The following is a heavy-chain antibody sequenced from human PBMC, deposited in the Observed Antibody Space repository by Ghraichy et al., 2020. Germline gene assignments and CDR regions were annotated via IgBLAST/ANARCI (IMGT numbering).Heavy chain of an antibody. D-gene: IGHD4-17*01. J-gene: IGHJ4*02. CDR2: ISYDGSNK. CDR1: GFTFSSYA. Sequence: GGSLRLSCAASGFTFSSYAMHWVRQAPGKGLEWVAVISYDGSNKYYADSVKGRFTISRDNSKNTLYLQMNSLRAKDTAVYYCARDTYGDYGRDWGQGTLVTVSS. CDR3: ARDTYGDYGRD. V-gene: IGHV3-30-3*01.